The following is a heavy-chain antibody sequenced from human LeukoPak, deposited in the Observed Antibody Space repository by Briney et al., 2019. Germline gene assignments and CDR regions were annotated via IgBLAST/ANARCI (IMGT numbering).Heavy chain of an antibody. CDR1: GFTVSSNY. CDR3: VRGFSGVVGDY. J-gene: IGHJ4*02. CDR2: IKPGGIT. Sequence: PGGSLRLSCAASGFTVSSNYMSWIRQPPGEGLEWIGEIKPGGITNYNPSVKSRVTISADTSKNQLFLNVNSATAADTAVYYCVRGFSGVVGDYWGQGTLVTVSS. D-gene: IGHD3-10*01. V-gene: IGHV4-34*01.